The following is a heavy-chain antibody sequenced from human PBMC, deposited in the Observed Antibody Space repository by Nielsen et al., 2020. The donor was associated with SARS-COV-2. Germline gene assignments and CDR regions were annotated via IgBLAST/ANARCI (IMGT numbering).Heavy chain of an antibody. J-gene: IGHJ4*01. D-gene: IGHD3-10*01. CDR1: GFSFSDHY. CDR3: ARGATSFRRSGTYSD. Sequence: GESLKISCGASGFSFSDHYMDWVRQAPRKGLEWVGRSRSKDNSYFTEYGASVKGRFTISRDGSKNSLYLQMNSLKTEDTAVYYCARGATSFRRSGTYSDWGHGTLVTVSS. CDR2: SRSKDNSYFT. V-gene: IGHV3-72*01.